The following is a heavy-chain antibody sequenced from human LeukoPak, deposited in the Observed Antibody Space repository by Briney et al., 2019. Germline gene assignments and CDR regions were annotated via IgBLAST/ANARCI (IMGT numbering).Heavy chain of an antibody. CDR2: ISAYNGNT. CDR3: ATAAYYYDSSGYFDY. Sequence: ASVKVSCKASGYTFTSYGISWVRQAPGQGLELRGWISAYNGNTNYAQKLQGRVTMTTDTSTSTAYMELRSLRSDDTAVYYCATAAYYYDSSGYFDYWGQGTLVTVSS. V-gene: IGHV1-18*01. CDR1: GYTFTSYG. J-gene: IGHJ4*02. D-gene: IGHD3-22*01.